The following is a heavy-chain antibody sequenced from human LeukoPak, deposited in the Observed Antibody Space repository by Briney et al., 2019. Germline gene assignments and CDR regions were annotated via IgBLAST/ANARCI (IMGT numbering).Heavy chain of an antibody. V-gene: IGHV3-30-3*01. CDR2: LSYDGSNK. Sequence: GRSLRLSCAASGFTFSNYAMHWVRQAPGKGLEWVAVLSYDGSNKYYADSVKGRFTISRDNSKNTLYLQMNSLRAEDTAVYYCARVPSTVTPFFDYWGQGTLVTVSS. CDR3: ARVPSTVTPFFDY. D-gene: IGHD4-17*01. CDR1: GFTFSNYA. J-gene: IGHJ4*02.